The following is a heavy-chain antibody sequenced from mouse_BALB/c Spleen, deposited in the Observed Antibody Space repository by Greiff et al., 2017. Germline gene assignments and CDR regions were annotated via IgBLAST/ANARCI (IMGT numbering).Heavy chain of an antibody. CDR1: GFTFSSYG. D-gene: IGHD2-4*01. V-gene: IGHV5-6-3*01. CDR3: ARDRYDYGVSYYYAMDY. CDR2: INSNGGST. Sequence: EVMLVESGGGLVQPGGSLKLSCAASGFTFSSYGMSWVRQTPDKRLELVATINSNGGSTYYPDSVKGRFTISRDNAKNTLYLQMSSLKSEDTAMYYCARDRYDYGVSYYYAMDYWGQGTSVTVSS. J-gene: IGHJ4*01.